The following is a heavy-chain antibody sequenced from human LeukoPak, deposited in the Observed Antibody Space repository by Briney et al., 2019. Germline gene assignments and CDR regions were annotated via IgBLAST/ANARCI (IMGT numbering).Heavy chain of an antibody. CDR1: GFTSSSYG. Sequence: PGRSLRLSCAASGFTSSSYGMHWVRQAPGKGLEWVAIISYDGSNKYYADSVKGRFTISRDNSKNTLYLQMNSLRAEDTAVYYCARSIAAAGTYDYWGQGTLVTVSS. V-gene: IGHV3-30*03. CDR2: ISYDGSNK. J-gene: IGHJ4*02. D-gene: IGHD6-13*01. CDR3: ARSIAAAGTYDY.